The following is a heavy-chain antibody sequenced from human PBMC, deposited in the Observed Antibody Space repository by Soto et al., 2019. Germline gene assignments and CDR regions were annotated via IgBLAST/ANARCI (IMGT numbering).Heavy chain of an antibody. CDR2: IKQDGSEK. V-gene: IGHV3-7*01. Sequence: GGSLRLSCAASGFTFSSYWMSWVRQAPGKGLEWVANIKQDGSEKYYVDSVKGRFTISRDNAKNSLYLQMNSLRAEDTAVYYCASPPFYWSITSSYEYFDYWGQGTLVTVSS. D-gene: IGHD2-2*01. J-gene: IGHJ4*02. CDR3: ASPPFYWSITSSYEYFDY. CDR1: GFTFSSYW.